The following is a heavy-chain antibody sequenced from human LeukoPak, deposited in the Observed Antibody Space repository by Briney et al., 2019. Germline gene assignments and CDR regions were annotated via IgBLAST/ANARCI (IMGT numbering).Heavy chain of an antibody. CDR2: ISYDGSNK. Sequence: GRSLRLSCAASGFTFSSYAMHWVRQAPGKGLEWVAVISYDGSNKYYADSVKGRFTISRDNSKNTLYLQMNSLRAEGTAVYYCARDFPRMVRGVMSYYFDYWGQGTLVTVSS. CDR3: ARDFPRMVRGVMSYYFDY. D-gene: IGHD3-10*01. CDR1: GFTFSSYA. J-gene: IGHJ4*02. V-gene: IGHV3-30*04.